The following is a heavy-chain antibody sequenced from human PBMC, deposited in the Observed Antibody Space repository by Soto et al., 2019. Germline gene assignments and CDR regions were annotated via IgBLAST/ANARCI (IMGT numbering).Heavy chain of an antibody. CDR1: GYSFTSYW. V-gene: IGHV5-51*01. J-gene: IGHJ6*03. CDR2: IYPGDSDT. Sequence: PGESLKISCKGSGYSFTSYWIGWVRQMPGKGLEWMGIIYPGDSDTRYSPSFQGQVTISADKSISTAYLQWSSLKASDTAMYYCATSCTLTGTTDYYYMDVWGKGTTVTVSS. CDR3: ATSCTLTGTTDYYYMDV. D-gene: IGHD1-7*01.